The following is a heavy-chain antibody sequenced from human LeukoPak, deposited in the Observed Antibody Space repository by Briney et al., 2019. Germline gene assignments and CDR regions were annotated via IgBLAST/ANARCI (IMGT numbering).Heavy chain of an antibody. CDR2: INHSGST. Sequence: NSSETQSLTCAVYGGSFSGYYWSWIRQPPGKGLEWIGEINHSGSTNYNPSLKSRVTISVDTSKNQFSLKLSSVTAADTAVYYCARVGRYYYGSGSYRFFDYWGQGTLVTVSS. J-gene: IGHJ4*02. CDR3: ARVGRYYYGSGSYRFFDY. D-gene: IGHD3-10*01. CDR1: GGSFSGYY. V-gene: IGHV4-34*01.